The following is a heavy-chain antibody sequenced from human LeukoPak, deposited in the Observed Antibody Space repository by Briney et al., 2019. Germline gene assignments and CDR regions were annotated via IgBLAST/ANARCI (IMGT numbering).Heavy chain of an antibody. CDR2: ISAYNGNT. CDR3: ARGGVLWFGELGFAFDI. J-gene: IGHJ3*02. V-gene: IGHV1-18*01. D-gene: IGHD3-10*01. CDR1: GYTFTSYG. Sequence: SVKVSCKASGYTFTSYGISWVRQAPGQGLEWMGWISAYNGNTNYAQKFQGRVTMTRNTSISTAYMELSSLRSEDTAVYYCARGGVLWFGELGFAFDIWGQGTMVTVSS.